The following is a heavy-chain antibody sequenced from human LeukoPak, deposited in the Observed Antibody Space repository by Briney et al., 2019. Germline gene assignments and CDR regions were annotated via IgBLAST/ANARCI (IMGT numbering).Heavy chain of an antibody. CDR2: IYYSGTT. CDR3: ATRRGFELFFDL. D-gene: IGHD3-10*01. J-gene: IGHJ4*02. CDR1: GGSISGYY. V-gene: IGHV4-59*01. Sequence: SETLSLTCSVSGGSISGYYWSWIRQPPGKGLEWIGHIYYSGTTIYNPSLKSRVTILADTSKSQFSLKLNSVTAADTAVYFCATRRGFELFFDLWGQGTRVTVSS.